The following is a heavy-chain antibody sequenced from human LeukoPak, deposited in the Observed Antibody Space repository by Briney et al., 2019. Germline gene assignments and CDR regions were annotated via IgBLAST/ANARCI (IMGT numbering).Heavy chain of an antibody. CDR2: INSDGSST. CDR1: GFTSSSYW. CDR3: ARDINGDYSY. D-gene: IGHD4-17*01. Sequence: PGGSLRLSCAASGFTSSSYWMHWVRQAPGKGLMWVSRINSDGSSTTYADSVKGRFTISRDNTKNTLYLQMDSLRAEDTAVYYCARDINGDYSYWGQGTLVTVSS. J-gene: IGHJ4*02. V-gene: IGHV3-74*01.